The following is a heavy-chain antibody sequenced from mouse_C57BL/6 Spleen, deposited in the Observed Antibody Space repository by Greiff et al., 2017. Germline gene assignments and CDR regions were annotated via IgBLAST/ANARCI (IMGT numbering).Heavy chain of an antibody. Sequence: QVQLQQSGAELVKPGASVKMSCKASGYTFTSYWITWVKQRPGQGLEWIGDIYPGSGSTNYNEKFKSKATLTVDTSSSTAYMQLSSLTSEDSAVYYCARKGGNYPYYAMDYWGQGTSVTVSS. CDR1: GYTFTSYW. CDR2: IYPGSGST. D-gene: IGHD2-1*01. V-gene: IGHV1-55*01. J-gene: IGHJ4*01. CDR3: ARKGGNYPYYAMDY.